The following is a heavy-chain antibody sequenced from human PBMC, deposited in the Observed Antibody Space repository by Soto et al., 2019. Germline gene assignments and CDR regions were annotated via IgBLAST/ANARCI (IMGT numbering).Heavy chain of an antibody. V-gene: IGHV1-69*02. D-gene: IGHD2-15*01. J-gene: IGHJ6*02. CDR2: IIPILGIA. CDR1: GGTFSSNT. Sequence: QVQLVQSGAEVKKPGSSVKVSCKASGGTFSSNTISWVRQAPGQGLEWMGRIIPILGIANYAQKFQGRVTIASVQSASTAYMEMSSLRSDVTAPYYCAHLVVSDTRMDVWGQGTTATVSS. CDR3: AHLVVSDTRMDV.